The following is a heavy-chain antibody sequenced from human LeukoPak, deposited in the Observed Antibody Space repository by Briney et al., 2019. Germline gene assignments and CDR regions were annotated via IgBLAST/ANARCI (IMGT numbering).Heavy chain of an antibody. V-gene: IGHV4-39*07. CDR3: ATWGALAYCGGDCYSASDLAFDI. D-gene: IGHD2-21*02. CDR2: IYYSGST. J-gene: IGHJ3*02. CDR1: GGSISSSSYY. Sequence: PSETLSLTCTVSGGSISSSSYYWGWIRQPPGKGLEWIGSIYYSGSTYYNPSLKSRVTISVDTSKNQFSLKLSSVTAADTAVYYCATWGALAYCGGDCYSASDLAFDIWGQGTMVTVSS.